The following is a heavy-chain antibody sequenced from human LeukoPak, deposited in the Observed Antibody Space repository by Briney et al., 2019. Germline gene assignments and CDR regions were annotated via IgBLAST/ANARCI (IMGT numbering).Heavy chain of an antibody. CDR3: AKDISERPRQAFDI. CDR1: GFIFDDYA. Sequence: AGGSLRLSCAASGFIFDDYAMHWVRQAPGKGLEWVSGIGWNSGSIGYADSVKGRFTISRDNAKNSPYLQMNSLRAEDTALYYCAKDISERPRQAFDIWGQGTMVTVSS. J-gene: IGHJ3*02. CDR2: IGWNSGSI. V-gene: IGHV3-9*01.